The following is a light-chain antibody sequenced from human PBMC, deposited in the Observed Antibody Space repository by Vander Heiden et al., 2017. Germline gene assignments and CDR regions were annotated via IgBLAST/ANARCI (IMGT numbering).Light chain of an antibody. CDR3: AAWDDSLNVVV. V-gene: IGLV1-44*01. CDR2: SKN. CDR1: SSNIGSNT. Sequence: QSVLTQPPSASGTPGQRVTLSCSGSSSNIGSNTVNWYQQLPGTAPKLLIYSKNQRPSGIPDRFSGSKSGTSASLAISGLQSEDEADYYCAAWDDSLNVVVFGGGTKLTVL. J-gene: IGLJ2*01.